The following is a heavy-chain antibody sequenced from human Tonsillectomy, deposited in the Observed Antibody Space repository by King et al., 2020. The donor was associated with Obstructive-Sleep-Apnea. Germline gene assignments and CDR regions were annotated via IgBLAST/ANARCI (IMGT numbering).Heavy chain of an antibody. D-gene: IGHD6-13*01. Sequence: HVQLQESGPGLVKPSETLSLTCTVSGGSISSDYWSWIRQPPGKGLEWIGYIYYSGSTKYNPSLKSRVTISLDTSNNKFSLRLTSVTAADTAVYFCARDRRWGAAANTWGGYYFDYWGQGTLVTVSS. J-gene: IGHJ4*02. CDR1: GGSISSDY. V-gene: IGHV4-59*01. CDR2: IYYSGST. CDR3: ARDRRWGAAANTWGGYYFDY.